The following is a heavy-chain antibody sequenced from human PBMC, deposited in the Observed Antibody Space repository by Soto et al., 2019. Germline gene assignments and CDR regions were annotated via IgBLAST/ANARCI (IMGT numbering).Heavy chain of an antibody. J-gene: IGHJ4*02. CDR2: ISPSSDSS. V-gene: IGHV3-21*02. CDR1: GFPFSDYS. CDR3: AGPRGPRGYDLIDY. D-gene: IGHD5-12*01. Sequence: EVQLVESGGGLVKPGGSLRIACAASGFPFSDYSWNWVRQTPGNGLEWVSSISPSSDSSYYADSVKGRFTISRDNAKNSLFLEMNSIRDEDTAVYYCAGPRGPRGYDLIDYWGQGTLVIVSS.